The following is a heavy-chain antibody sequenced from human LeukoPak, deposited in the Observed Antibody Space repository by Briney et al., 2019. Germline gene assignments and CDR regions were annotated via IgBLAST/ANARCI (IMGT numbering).Heavy chain of an antibody. CDR2: ISSSGSTI. Sequence: KPGGSLRLSCAASGFTFSDYYMSWIRQAPGKGLEWVSYISSSGSTIYYADSVKGRFTISRDNSRNTLYLQMNSLRAEDTAVYYCAKDKHYYYDSGGYYYFDYWGQGTLVTVSS. J-gene: IGHJ4*02. CDR3: AKDKHYYYDSGGYYYFDY. D-gene: IGHD3-22*01. V-gene: IGHV3-11*01. CDR1: GFTFSDYY.